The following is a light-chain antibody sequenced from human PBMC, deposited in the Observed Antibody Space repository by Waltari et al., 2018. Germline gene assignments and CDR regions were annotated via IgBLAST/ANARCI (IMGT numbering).Light chain of an antibody. Sequence: QSVLNQPPSTSGTPGQRVIISCSGSSSNIGGNVVNWYQQIPRTAPKLLFYSSDRRPSGVPDRFSGSKSGTSASLAISGLQSEYEADYYCVAWDDSLTGYVFGTGTKVTVL. V-gene: IGLV1-44*01. J-gene: IGLJ1*01. CDR1: SSNIGGNV. CDR3: VAWDDSLTGYV. CDR2: SSD.